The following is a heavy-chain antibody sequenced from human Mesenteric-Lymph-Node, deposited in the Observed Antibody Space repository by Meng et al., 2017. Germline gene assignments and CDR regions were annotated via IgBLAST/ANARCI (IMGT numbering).Heavy chain of an antibody. CDR2: IYTSGST. CDR1: GCSISSGGYY. D-gene: IGHD5-24*01. V-gene: IGHV4-61*02. J-gene: IGHJ3*02. CDR3: ARASTITGRAFEI. Sequence: SETLSLTCTVSGCSISSGGYYWSWIRQPAGKGLEWIGRIYTSGSTNYNPSLESRVTMSVDTSKNNLSLKLSSVTAADTAVYYCARASTITGRAFEIWGQGTMVTVSS.